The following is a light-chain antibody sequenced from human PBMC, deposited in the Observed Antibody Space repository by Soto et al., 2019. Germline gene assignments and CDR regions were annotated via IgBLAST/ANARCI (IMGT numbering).Light chain of an antibody. CDR2: GEH. Sequence: EIVLTQSPGTLSLSPGERATLSCRSSQSVSSSYLAWYQHXPGXXPRXLIYGEHTRETGIPPRFSGSGSGADFTITINSLEPEDFVVYYCKQRSNCPPITLGQGKRMEMK. CDR3: KQRSNCPPIT. J-gene: IGKJ5*01. CDR1: QSVSSSY. V-gene: IGKV3D-20*02.